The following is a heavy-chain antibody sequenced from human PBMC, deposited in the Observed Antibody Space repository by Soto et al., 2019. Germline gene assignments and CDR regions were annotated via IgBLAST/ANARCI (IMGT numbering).Heavy chain of an antibody. CDR1: GFTFSSYS. V-gene: IGHV3-21*01. CDR3: ARDKASIAARPFDY. J-gene: IGHJ4*02. D-gene: IGHD6-6*01. Sequence: VQLVESGGGVVQPGRSLRLSCAASGFTFSSYSMNWVRQAPGKGLEWVSSISSSSSYIYYADSVKGRFTISRDNAKNSLYLQMNSLRAEDTAVYYCARDKASIAARPFDYWGQGTLVTVSS. CDR2: ISSSSSYI.